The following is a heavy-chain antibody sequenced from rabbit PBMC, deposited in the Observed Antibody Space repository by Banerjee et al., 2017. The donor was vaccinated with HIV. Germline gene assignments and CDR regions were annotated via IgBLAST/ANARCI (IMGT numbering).Heavy chain of an antibody. Sequence: QEQLVESGGGLVQPGESLKLSCKASGIHFTSYGISWVRQAPGKGPEWIACRYAENGSAYYASWVNGRFTISLDNAQNTVFLRMTSLTAADTATYFCARDPVNDDGYAPDLWGPGTLVTVS. CDR2: RYAENGSA. D-gene: IGHD6-1*01. J-gene: IGHJ4*01. V-gene: IGHV1S47*01. CDR1: GIHFTSYG. CDR3: ARDPVNDDGYAPDL.